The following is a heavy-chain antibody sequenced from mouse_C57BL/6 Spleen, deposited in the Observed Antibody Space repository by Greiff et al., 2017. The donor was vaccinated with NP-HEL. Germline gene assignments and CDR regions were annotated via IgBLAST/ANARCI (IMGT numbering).Heavy chain of an antibody. J-gene: IGHJ2*01. D-gene: IGHD2-3*01. CDR1: GYTFTDYE. Sequence: QVQLKQSGAELVRPGASVTLSCKASGYTFTDYEMHWVKQTPVHGLEWIGAIDPETGGTAYNQKFKGKAILTADKSSSTAYMELRSLTSEDSAVYYCTRMVSYWGQGTTLTVSS. V-gene: IGHV1-15*01. CDR3: TRMVSY. CDR2: IDPETGGT.